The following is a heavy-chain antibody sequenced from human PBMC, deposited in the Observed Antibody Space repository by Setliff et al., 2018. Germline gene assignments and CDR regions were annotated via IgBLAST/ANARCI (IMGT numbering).Heavy chain of an antibody. V-gene: IGHV5-51*01. J-gene: IGHJ6*02. Sequence: GESLKISCKGSGYSFTSYWIGWVRQMPGKGMEWMGIIYPGDSGTRYSPSFQGQVTISADKSISTAYLQWSSLNASDTAMYYCARLQSSGAPGPLNYGLDVWGQGTTVTVSS. CDR1: GYSFTSYW. CDR2: IYPGDSGT. CDR3: ARLQSSGAPGPLNYGLDV. D-gene: IGHD3-10*01.